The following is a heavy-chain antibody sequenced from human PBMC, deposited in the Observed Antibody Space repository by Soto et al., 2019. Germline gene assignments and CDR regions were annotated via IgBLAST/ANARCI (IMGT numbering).Heavy chain of an antibody. V-gene: IGHV1-69*01. J-gene: IGHJ5*02. D-gene: IGHD6-19*01. Sequence: QVRLVQSGAEVKKPGSSVKVSCKASGGTFSSYAISWVRQAPGQGLEWMGGIIPIFGTANYAQKFQGRVTITADESTSTAYMELSSLRSEDTAVYYCARVDRGQWLVPERNWFDPWGQGTLVTVSS. CDR3: ARVDRGQWLVPERNWFDP. CDR1: GGTFSSYA. CDR2: IIPIFGTA.